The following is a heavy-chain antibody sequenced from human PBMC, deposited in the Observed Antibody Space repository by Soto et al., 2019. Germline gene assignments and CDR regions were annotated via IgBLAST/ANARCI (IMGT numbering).Heavy chain of an antibody. D-gene: IGHD2-2*01. Sequence: PGGSLRLSCAASGFTFSDYYMSWIRQAPGKGLEWVSYISSSSSYTNYADSVKGRFTISRDNAKNSLYLQMNSLRAEDTAVYYCARAPAATPYYYYGMDVWGQGTTVTVSS. CDR2: ISSSSSYT. V-gene: IGHV3-11*03. CDR3: ARAPAATPYYYYGMDV. J-gene: IGHJ6*02. CDR1: GFTFSDYY.